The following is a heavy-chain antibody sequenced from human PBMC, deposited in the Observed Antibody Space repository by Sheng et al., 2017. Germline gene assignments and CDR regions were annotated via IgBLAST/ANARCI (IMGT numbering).Heavy chain of an antibody. V-gene: IGHV4-34*01. Sequence: QVQLQQWGAGLLKPSETLSLTCAVYGGSFSGYYWSWIRQPPGKGLEWIGEINHSGSTNYNPSLKSRVTISVDTSKNQFSLKLSSVTAADTAVYYCARGLFIAVAGGIKRVFDYWGQGTLVTVSS. CDR2: INHSGST. CDR3: ARGLFIAVAGGIKRVFDY. J-gene: IGHJ4*02. CDR1: GGSFSGYY. D-gene: IGHD6-19*01.